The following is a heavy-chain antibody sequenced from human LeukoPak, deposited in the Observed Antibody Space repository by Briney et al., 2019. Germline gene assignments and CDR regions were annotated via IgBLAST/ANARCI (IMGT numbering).Heavy chain of an antibody. CDR2: IYYSGST. CDR1: GGSISSYY. V-gene: IGHV4-59*01. Sequence: SETLSLTCTVSGGSISSYYWSWIRQPPGKGLEWIGYIYYSGSTNYNPSLKSRVTISVDTSKNQFSLKLSSVTAADTAVYYCARGRIGYDRLLNDYWGQGTLVTVSS. CDR3: ARGRIGYDRLLNDY. D-gene: IGHD3-9*01. J-gene: IGHJ4*02.